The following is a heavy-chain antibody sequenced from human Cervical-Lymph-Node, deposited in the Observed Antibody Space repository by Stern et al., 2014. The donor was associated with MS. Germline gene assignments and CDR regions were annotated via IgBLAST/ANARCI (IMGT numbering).Heavy chain of an antibody. CDR3: ARAYDFWSGYWFNP. CDR2: IIPIFGTA. D-gene: IGHD3-3*01. V-gene: IGHV1-69*01. CDR1: GGTFSSYA. J-gene: IGHJ5*02. Sequence: QVQLVQSGAEMKKPGSSVKVSCKASGGTFSSYAISWVQQAPGQGLEWMGGIIPIFGTANYAQKFQGRVTITADESTSTAYMELSSLRSEDTAVYYCARAYDFWSGYWFNPWGQGTLVTVSS.